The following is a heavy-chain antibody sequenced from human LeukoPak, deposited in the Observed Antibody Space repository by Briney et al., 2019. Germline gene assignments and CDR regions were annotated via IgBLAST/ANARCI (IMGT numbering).Heavy chain of an antibody. Sequence: GGSLRLSCAASGFTFSSYEMNWVRQAPGKGLEWVSVIYSGGSTYYADSVKGRFTISRDNSKNTLYLQMNSLRAEDTAVYYCAKDLIGIVGATNPDYWGQGTLVTVSS. V-gene: IGHV3-66*02. CDR2: IYSGGST. CDR1: GFTFSSYE. CDR3: AKDLIGIVGATNPDY. D-gene: IGHD1-26*01. J-gene: IGHJ4*02.